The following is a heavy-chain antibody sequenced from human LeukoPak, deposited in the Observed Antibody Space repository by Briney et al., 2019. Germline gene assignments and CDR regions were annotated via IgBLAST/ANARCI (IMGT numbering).Heavy chain of an antibody. D-gene: IGHD3-22*01. J-gene: IGHJ4*02. CDR2: ISSSSSYI. V-gene: IGHV3-21*04. CDR1: GFTFSSYS. Sequence: GGSLRLSCAASGFTFSSYSMNWVRQAPGKGLEWVSSISSSSSYIYYADSVKGRFTISRDNAKNSLYLQMNSLRAEDTAVYYCAKDSGSGYYFFDYWGQGTLVTVSS. CDR3: AKDSGSGYYFFDY.